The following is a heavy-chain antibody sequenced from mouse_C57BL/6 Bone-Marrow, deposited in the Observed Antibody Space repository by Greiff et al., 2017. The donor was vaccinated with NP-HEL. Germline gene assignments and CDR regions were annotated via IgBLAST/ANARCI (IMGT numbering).Heavy chain of an antibody. D-gene: IGHD2-3*01. CDR2: IHPNSGST. Sequence: QVQLQQSGAELVKPGASVKLSCKASGYTFTSYWMHWVKQRPGQGLEWIGMIHPNSGSTNYNEKFKSKATLTVDKSSSTAYMQLSSLTSEDSAVYYCARGGGYYPYYFDYWGQGTTLTVSS. CDR3: ARGGGYYPYYFDY. CDR1: GYTFTSYW. V-gene: IGHV1-64*01. J-gene: IGHJ2*01.